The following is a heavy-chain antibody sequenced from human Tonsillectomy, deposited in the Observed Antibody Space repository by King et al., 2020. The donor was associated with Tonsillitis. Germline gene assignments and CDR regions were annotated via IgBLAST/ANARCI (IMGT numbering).Heavy chain of an antibody. D-gene: IGHD5-24*01. CDR1: GFIFSTHS. CDR3: ARYAATIGLDY. V-gene: IGHV3-21*06. Sequence: DVQLVESGGGLVKPGGSLRLSCAASGFIFSTHSMNWVRQAPGKGLEWVSSISSSSSSFHYADSVKGRFTISRDNAKNSLYLQMNGLRAEDTAIYFCARYAATIGLDYWGQGALVTVSS. J-gene: IGHJ4*02. CDR2: ISSSSSSF.